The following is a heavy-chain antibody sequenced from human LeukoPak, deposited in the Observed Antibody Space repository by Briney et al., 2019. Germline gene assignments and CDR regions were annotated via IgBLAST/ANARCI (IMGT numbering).Heavy chain of an antibody. CDR2: ISAYNGNT. CDR1: GYTFTSYG. Sequence: GASVKVSCKASGYTFTSYGISWVRQAPGQGLEWMGWISAYNGNTNYAQKLQGRVTMTTDTSTSTAYMELRSLRSDDTAVYYCARDQGQDDFWSGYYPGGAFDIWGQGTMVTVSS. D-gene: IGHD3-3*01. CDR3: ARDQGQDDFWSGYYPGGAFDI. J-gene: IGHJ3*02. V-gene: IGHV1-18*01.